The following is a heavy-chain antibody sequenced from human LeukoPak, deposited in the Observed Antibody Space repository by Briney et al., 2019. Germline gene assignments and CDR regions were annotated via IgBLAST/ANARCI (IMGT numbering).Heavy chain of an antibody. CDR3: ARGRKTGTRVAVDI. CDR1: GYTFTSYD. CDR2: MGPNNGNT. J-gene: IGHJ3*02. Sequence: ASVKVSCRASGYTFTSYDINWVRQATGQGLEWMGWMGPNNGNTGYAQKFQGRFTMTRNTSISTAYMELSSLRSEDTAVYYCARGRKTGTRVAVDIWGQGTMVTVSS. V-gene: IGHV1-8*01.